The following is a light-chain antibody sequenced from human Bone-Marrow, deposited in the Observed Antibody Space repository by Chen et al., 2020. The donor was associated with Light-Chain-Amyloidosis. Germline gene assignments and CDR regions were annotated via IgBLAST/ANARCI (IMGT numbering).Light chain of an antibody. CDR2: SNN. J-gene: IGLJ3*02. Sequence: QSVLTQPPSASGTPGQRVTISCSGSSSNIGRNTVNWYQQLPGTAPKLHIYSNNQRPSRVPDRFSCWKSGTSASLAISWLQSEDGAEYCCAAWDDSLNGWVFGGGTKLTVL. V-gene: IGLV1-44*01. CDR3: AAWDDSLNGWV. CDR1: SSNIGRNT.